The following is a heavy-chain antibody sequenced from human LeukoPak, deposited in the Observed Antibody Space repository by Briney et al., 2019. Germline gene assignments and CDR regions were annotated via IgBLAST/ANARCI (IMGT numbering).Heavy chain of an antibody. CDR3: ARDFNY. CDR1: GGSFSGYY. J-gene: IGHJ4*02. V-gene: IGHV4-34*01. CDR2: INHSGST. Sequence: SETLSLTCAVYGGSFSGYYWSWIRQPPGKGLEWIGEINHSGSTNYNPSLKSRVTISVDTSKNQFSLKLSSVTAADTAVYYCARDFNYWGQGTLVTVSS.